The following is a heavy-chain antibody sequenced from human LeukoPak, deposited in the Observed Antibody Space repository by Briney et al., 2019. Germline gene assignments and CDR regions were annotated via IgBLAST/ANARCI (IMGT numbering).Heavy chain of an antibody. V-gene: IGHV3-48*02. J-gene: IGHJ6*02. CDR2: ISSSSSTI. Sequence: AGGSLRLSCAASGFTFSSYSMNWVRQAPGKGLEWVSYISSSSSTIYYADSVKGRFTISRDNAKNSLYLQMNSLTDEDTAVYYCARTYSSSYYYGMDVWGQGTTVTVSS. CDR1: GFTFSSYS. CDR3: ARTYSSSYYYGMDV. D-gene: IGHD6-19*01.